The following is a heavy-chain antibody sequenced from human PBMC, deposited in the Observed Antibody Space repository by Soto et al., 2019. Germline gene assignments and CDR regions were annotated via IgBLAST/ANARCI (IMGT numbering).Heavy chain of an antibody. Sequence: ASVKVSCKAAGGTFSSYAISWVRQAPGQGLEWMGGSIPIFGTANYAQKFQGRVTITADESTSTAYMELSSLRYEDTAVYYCAREGSTRTAAYGMDVWGQGTTVTVSS. CDR2: SIPIFGTA. D-gene: IGHD6-25*01. V-gene: IGHV1-69*13. J-gene: IGHJ6*02. CDR1: GGTFSSYA. CDR3: AREGSTRTAAYGMDV.